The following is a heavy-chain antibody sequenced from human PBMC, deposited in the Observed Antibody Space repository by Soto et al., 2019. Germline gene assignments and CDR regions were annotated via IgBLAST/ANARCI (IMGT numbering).Heavy chain of an antibody. Sequence: QVQLQESSRGLVKPSQTLSLTCTVSGGSISSGDYYWSWIRQPPGKGLEWIGYIYYSGSTYYNPSLKSRVTISVDTSKNQFSLKLSSVTAADTAVYYCARWADLLPRAFDIWGQGTMVTVSS. D-gene: IGHD3-10*01. CDR2: IYYSGST. V-gene: IGHV4-30-4*01. CDR3: ARWADLLPRAFDI. CDR1: GGSISSGDYY. J-gene: IGHJ3*02.